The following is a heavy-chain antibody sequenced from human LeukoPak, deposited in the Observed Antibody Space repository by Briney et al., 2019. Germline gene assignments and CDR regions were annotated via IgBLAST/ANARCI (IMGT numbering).Heavy chain of an antibody. CDR3: ARHHQTSGSYFLDY. CDR2: IYPGDSNT. CDR1: GYSFTSYW. V-gene: IGHV5-51*01. D-gene: IGHD1-26*01. J-gene: IGHJ4*02. Sequence: GESLKISSKGSGYSFTSYWIGWVRPMPGKGLEWMGIIYPGDSNTRYSPSFQGQVTISADKSISTAYLQWSSLKASDTAMYYCARHHQTSGSYFLDYWGQGTLVTVSS.